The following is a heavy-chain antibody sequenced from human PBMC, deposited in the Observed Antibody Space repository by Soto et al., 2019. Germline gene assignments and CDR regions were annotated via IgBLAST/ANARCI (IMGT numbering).Heavy chain of an antibody. D-gene: IGHD6-13*01. CDR1: GYSFTSYW. CDR2: IDPSDSYT. CDR3: ARPRSSSWYYYGMDV. Sequence: PGESLKISCKGSGYSFTSYWISWVRQMPGKGLEWMGRIDPSDSYTNYSPSFQGHVTISADKSISTAYLQWSSLKASDTAMYYCARPRSSSWYYYGMDVWGQGTTVTVS. V-gene: IGHV5-10-1*01. J-gene: IGHJ6*02.